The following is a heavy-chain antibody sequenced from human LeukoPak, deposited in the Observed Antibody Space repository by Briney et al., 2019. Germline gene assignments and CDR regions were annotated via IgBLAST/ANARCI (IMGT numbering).Heavy chain of an antibody. J-gene: IGHJ4*02. CDR3: ARETYSVYGDYLYYFDY. V-gene: IGHV3-30-3*01. CDR2: ISYDGSNK. Sequence: GGSLRLSCAASGFTFSSYAMHWVCQAPGKGLEWVAVISYDGSNKYYADSVKGRFTVSRDNSKNTLYLQMNSLRAEDTAVYYCARETYSVYGDYLYYFDYWGQGTLVTVSS. CDR1: GFTFSSYA. D-gene: IGHD4-17*01.